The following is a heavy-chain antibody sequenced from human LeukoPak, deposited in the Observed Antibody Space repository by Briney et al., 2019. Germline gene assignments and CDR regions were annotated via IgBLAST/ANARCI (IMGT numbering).Heavy chain of an antibody. CDR1: GGSISSGGYS. CDR2: IYHSGGT. CDR3: ARDETVFGWFDP. V-gene: IGHV4-30-2*01. D-gene: IGHD3-3*01. Sequence: SQTLSLTCAVSGGSISSGGYSWSWIRQPPGKGLEWIGYIYHSGGTYYNPSLKSRVTISVDRSKNQFSLKLSSVTAADTAVYYCARDETVFGWFDPWGQGTLVTVSS. J-gene: IGHJ5*02.